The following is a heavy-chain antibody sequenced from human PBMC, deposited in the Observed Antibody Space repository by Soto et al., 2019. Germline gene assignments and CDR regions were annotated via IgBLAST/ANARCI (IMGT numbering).Heavy chain of an antibody. CDR2: IFSNDEK. J-gene: IGHJ4*02. CDR1: GFSLSNARMG. CDR3: ARSPGIAVAGTPFDY. V-gene: IGHV2-26*01. Sequence: QVTLKESGPVLVKPTETLTLTCTVSGFSLSNARMGVSWIRQPPGKALEWLAHIFSNDEKSYSTSLKSRLTISKDTSKSQAVLTMTNMDPVDTATYYCARSPGIAVAGTPFDYWGQGTLVTVSS. D-gene: IGHD6-19*01.